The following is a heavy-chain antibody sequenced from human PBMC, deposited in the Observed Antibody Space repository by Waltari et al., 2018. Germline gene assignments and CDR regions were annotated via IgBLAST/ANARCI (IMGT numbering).Heavy chain of an antibody. Sequence: QVQLQESGPGLVKPSETLSLTCTVSGGSISSYYWSWIRQPPGKGLEWIGYIYYSGSTNYNPSLKSRVTISVDTSKNQFSLKLSSVTAADTAVYYCARDQEDAVAGFDYWGQGTLVTVSS. CDR1: GGSISSYY. CDR2: IYYSGST. V-gene: IGHV4-59*01. J-gene: IGHJ4*02. D-gene: IGHD6-19*01. CDR3: ARDQEDAVAGFDY.